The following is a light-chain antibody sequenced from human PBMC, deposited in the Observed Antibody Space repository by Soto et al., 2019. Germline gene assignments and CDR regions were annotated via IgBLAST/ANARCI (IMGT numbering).Light chain of an antibody. Sequence: EIVMTQSPATLSVSPGERATLSCRASQSVSSNLAWYQQKPGQAPRLLIYGASTRATGIPARFSGSGSGTEFILTISSLQSEDFAVYYCQQYHKWPLTFGGGTKVDIX. CDR2: GAS. CDR1: QSVSSN. V-gene: IGKV3-15*01. CDR3: QQYHKWPLT. J-gene: IGKJ4*01.